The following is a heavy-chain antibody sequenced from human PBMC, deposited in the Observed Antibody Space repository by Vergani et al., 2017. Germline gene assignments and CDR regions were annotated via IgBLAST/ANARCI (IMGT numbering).Heavy chain of an antibody. CDR2: IYYSGST. J-gene: IGHJ4*02. CDR3: ARHRLRSSGWYDPFDY. V-gene: IGHV4-39*01. D-gene: IGHD6-19*01. Sequence: QLQLQESGPGLVKPSETLSLTCTVSGGSISSSSYYWGWLRQPPGKGLEWIGSIYYSGSTYYNPSLNSRVTISVDTSKNQFSLKLSSVTAADTAVYYCARHRLRSSGWYDPFDYWGQGTLVTVSS. CDR1: GGSISSSSYY.